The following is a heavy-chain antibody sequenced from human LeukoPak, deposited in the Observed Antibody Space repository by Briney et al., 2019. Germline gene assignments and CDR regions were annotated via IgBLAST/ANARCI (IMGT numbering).Heavy chain of an antibody. Sequence: SETLSLTCTVSGGSISSYYWSWIRQPPGKGLEWIGYIYYSGSTNYNPSLKSRVTISLDTSKSQFSLKLTSVTAADTAVYYRARAPIPYDRSRTDYRFDPWGQGTLVTVAS. CDR2: IYYSGST. D-gene: IGHD3-16*01. J-gene: IGHJ5*02. CDR1: GGSISSYY. V-gene: IGHV4-59*01. CDR3: ARAPIPYDRSRTDYRFDP.